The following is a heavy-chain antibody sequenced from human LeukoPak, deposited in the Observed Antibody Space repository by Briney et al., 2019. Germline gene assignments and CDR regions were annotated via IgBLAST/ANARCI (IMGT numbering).Heavy chain of an antibody. D-gene: IGHD3-22*01. J-gene: IGHJ3*02. CDR2: ISGSGGST. CDR1: GFTFSSYS. Sequence: GGSLRLSCAASGFTFSSYSMNWVRQAPGKGLEWVSAISGSGGSTYYADSAKGRFTISRDNSKNRLYLQMNSLRAEDTAVYYCAKDSITMIWNAFDIWGQGTMVTVSS. V-gene: IGHV3-23*01. CDR3: AKDSITMIWNAFDI.